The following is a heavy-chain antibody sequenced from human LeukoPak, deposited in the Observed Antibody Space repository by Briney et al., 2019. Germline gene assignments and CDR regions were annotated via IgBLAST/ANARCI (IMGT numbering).Heavy chain of an antibody. CDR3: ALRYFDRDY. CDR1: GGSISSSNYY. Sequence: SETLSLTCTVSGGSISSSNYYWVWIRQPPGKGLEWVGSIYYSGSTYYNPSLKSRVTISVDTSKNQFSLKLSSVTAADTAVYYCALRYFDRDYWGQGTLVTVS. V-gene: IGHV4-39*01. J-gene: IGHJ4*02. D-gene: IGHD3-9*01. CDR2: IYYSGST.